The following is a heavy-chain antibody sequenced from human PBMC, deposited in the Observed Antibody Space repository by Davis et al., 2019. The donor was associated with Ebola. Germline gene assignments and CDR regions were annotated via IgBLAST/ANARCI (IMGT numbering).Heavy chain of an antibody. Sequence: SVKVSCKASGYSFTTYAMNWVRQAPGQGLEWMGGIIPIFAQTNYAPKFQGRVTMTADESTSTVYMELTRLISEDTGIYYCARDLLRDWTDVWGLGTLVTVSS. CDR2: IIPIFAQT. D-gene: IGHD3-16*01. J-gene: IGHJ5*02. CDR1: GYSFTTYA. V-gene: IGHV1-69*13. CDR3: ARDLLRDWTDV.